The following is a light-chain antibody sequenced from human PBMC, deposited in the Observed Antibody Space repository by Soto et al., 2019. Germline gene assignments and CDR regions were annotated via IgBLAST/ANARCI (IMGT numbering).Light chain of an antibody. Sequence: DIQMTQSPSSLSASVGDRVIITCRTSQSISNYLNWYQHKPGKAPKVLISAASNLQSGVPSRFSGSGSGTLFTLTISSLQPEDFATYFCQQSYTLSPLTFGGGTKVEIK. CDR3: QQSYTLSPLT. V-gene: IGKV1-39*01. CDR2: AAS. J-gene: IGKJ4*01. CDR1: QSISNY.